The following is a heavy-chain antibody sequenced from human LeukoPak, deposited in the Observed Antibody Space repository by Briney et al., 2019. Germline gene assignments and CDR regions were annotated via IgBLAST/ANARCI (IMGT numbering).Heavy chain of an antibody. CDR1: GYTFTGYY. D-gene: IGHD3-16*01. J-gene: IGHJ4*02. CDR3: ATQRGSYLWGTDFDY. V-gene: IGHV1-2*02. Sequence: EASVKVSCKASGYTFTGYYMHWVRQAPGQGLEWTGWINPNSGDTKYAQKFQGRVTMTRGTSISTAYMELSRLRSDDTAVYYCATQRGSYLWGTDFDYWGQGTLVTVSS. CDR2: INPNSGDT.